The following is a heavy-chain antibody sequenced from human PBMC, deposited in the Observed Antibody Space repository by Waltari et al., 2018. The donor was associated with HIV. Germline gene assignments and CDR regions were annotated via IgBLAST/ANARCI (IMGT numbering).Heavy chain of an antibody. CDR3: ARDLSIFGVVITPWFDP. J-gene: IGHJ5*02. CDR2: IYYSGST. CDR1: GGSISSGGYY. Sequence: QVQLQESGPGLVKPSQTLSLTCTVSGGSISSGGYYWSWIRQHPGKGLEWIGYIYYSGSTYYNPSLKSRVTISVDTSKNQFSLKLSSVTAADTAVYYCARDLSIFGVVITPWFDPWGQGTLVTVSS. V-gene: IGHV4-31*03. D-gene: IGHD3-3*01.